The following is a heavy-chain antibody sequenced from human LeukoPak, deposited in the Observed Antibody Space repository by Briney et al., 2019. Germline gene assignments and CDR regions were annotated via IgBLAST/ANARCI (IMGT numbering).Heavy chain of an antibody. V-gene: IGHV4-59*01. CDR1: GGSINKYY. CDR2: VHDSAGT. D-gene: IGHD3-9*01. Sequence: NPSETLSLTCTVSGGSINKYYWSWIRQSPGKGLEWLGYVHDSAGTIYNPSLKSRVTISVGTSKTQFSLKVTSVTTADTAVYYCAKGRKDFDTNLGPFDSWGQGILVTVSS. CDR3: AKGRKDFDTNLGPFDS. J-gene: IGHJ4*02.